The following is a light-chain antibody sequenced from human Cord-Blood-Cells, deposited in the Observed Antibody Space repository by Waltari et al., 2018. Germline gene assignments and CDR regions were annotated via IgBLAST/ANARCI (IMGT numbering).Light chain of an antibody. Sequence: DRVTITCRASQSISSYLNWYQQKPGKAPKLLIYAASSLQSGVPARFSGSGSGTDFTLTISSLQPEDFATYYCQQSYSTPFTFGPGTKVDIK. J-gene: IGKJ3*01. CDR3: QQSYSTPFT. V-gene: IGKV1-39*01. CDR2: AAS. CDR1: QSISSY.